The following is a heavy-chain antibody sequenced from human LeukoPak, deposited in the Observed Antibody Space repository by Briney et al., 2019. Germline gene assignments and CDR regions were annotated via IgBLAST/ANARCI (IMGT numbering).Heavy chain of an antibody. CDR2: IVVGSGNT. Sequence: SVKVSCKASGFTFTSSAVQWVRQARGQRLEWIGWIVVGSGNTNYAQKFQERVTITRDMSTSTAYMELSSLRSEDTAVYYCARHQSGSYYYYGMDVWGQGTTVTVSS. CDR1: GFTFTSSA. J-gene: IGHJ6*02. D-gene: IGHD1-26*01. V-gene: IGHV1-58*01. CDR3: ARHQSGSYYYYGMDV.